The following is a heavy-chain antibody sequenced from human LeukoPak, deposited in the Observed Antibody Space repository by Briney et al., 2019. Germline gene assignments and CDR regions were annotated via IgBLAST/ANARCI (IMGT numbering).Heavy chain of an antibody. D-gene: IGHD6-19*01. CDR2: INHSGST. CDR1: GGSFSGYY. J-gene: IGHJ6*02. V-gene: IGHV4-34*01. Sequence: PSETLSLTCAVYGGSFSGYYWSWIRQPPGKGLEWIGEINHSGSTNYNPSLKSRVTISVDTSKNQFSLKLSSVTAADTAVYYYARAHYSSGWSYYYYGMDVWGQGTTVTVSS. CDR3: ARAHYSSGWSYYYYGMDV.